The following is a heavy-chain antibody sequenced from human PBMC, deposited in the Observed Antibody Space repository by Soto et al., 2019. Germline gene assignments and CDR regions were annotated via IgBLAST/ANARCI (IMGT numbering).Heavy chain of an antibody. J-gene: IGHJ6*02. CDR2: IYYSGST. Sequence: SETLSLTCTVSGGSISSYYWSWIRQPPGKGLEWIGCIYYSGSTNYNPSPKSRVTISVDTSKNQFSLKLSSVTAADTAVYYCARTRKEGKQGMDVWGQGTTVTVSS. V-gene: IGHV4-59*01. CDR3: ARTRKEGKQGMDV. CDR1: GGSISSYY. D-gene: IGHD3-10*01.